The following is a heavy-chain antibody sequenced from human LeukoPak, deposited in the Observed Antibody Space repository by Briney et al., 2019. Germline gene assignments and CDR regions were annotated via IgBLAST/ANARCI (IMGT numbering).Heavy chain of an antibody. CDR2: IIPIFGTA. D-gene: IGHD2-15*01. Sequence: SVKVSCKASGGTFSSYAISWVRQAPGQGLERMGGIIPIFGTANYAQKFQGRVTITADESTSTAYMEPSSLRSEDTAVYYCARHCSGGSCYSGEYYMDVWGKGTTVTVSS. J-gene: IGHJ6*03. V-gene: IGHV1-69*13. CDR1: GGTFSSYA. CDR3: ARHCSGGSCYSGEYYMDV.